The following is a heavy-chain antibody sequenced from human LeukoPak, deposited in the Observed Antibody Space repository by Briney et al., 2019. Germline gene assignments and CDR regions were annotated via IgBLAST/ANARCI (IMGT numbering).Heavy chain of an antibody. V-gene: IGHV3-11*01. CDR2: ISSSGSTI. D-gene: IGHD3-3*01. Sequence: GGSLRLSCAASGFTFSDYYMSWIRQAPGKGLEWVSYISSSGSTIYYADSVKGRFTISRDNSKNTLYLQMNSLRAEDTAVYYCAKGEIFGVALGYWGQGTLVTVSS. CDR3: AKGEIFGVALGY. CDR1: GFTFSDYY. J-gene: IGHJ4*02.